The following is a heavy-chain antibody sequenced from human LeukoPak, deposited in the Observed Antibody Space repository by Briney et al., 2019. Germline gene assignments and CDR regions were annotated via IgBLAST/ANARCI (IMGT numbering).Heavy chain of an antibody. CDR3: ARDGEMATTTHDIDDY. V-gene: IGHV1-46*01. CDR1: GYTFTSYY. CDR2: INPSGGST. J-gene: IGHJ4*02. D-gene: IGHD5-24*01. Sequence: GASVKVSCKASGYTFTSYYMHWVRQAPGQGLEWMGIINPSGGSTSYAQKFQGSVTMTRDTSTSTVYMELSSLRSEDTAVYYCARDGEMATTTHDIDDYWGQGTLATVSS.